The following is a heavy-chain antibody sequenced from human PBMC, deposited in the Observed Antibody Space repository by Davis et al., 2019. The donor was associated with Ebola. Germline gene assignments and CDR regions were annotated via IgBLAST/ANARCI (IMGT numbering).Heavy chain of an antibody. V-gene: IGHV1-2*06. J-gene: IGHJ4*02. D-gene: IGHD3-10*01. CDR1: GYTFTGYY. CDR3: ARGGALLLWFGELWDY. CDR2: INPNSGGT. Sequence: ASVKVSCKASGYTFTGYYMHWVRQAPGQGLEWMGRINPNSGGTNYAQKFQGRVTMTRDTSISTAYMELSRLRSDDTAVYYSARGGALLLWFGELWDYWGQGTLVTVSS.